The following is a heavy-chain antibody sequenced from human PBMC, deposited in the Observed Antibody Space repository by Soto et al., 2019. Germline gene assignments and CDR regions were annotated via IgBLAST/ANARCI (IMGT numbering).Heavy chain of an antibody. J-gene: IGHJ6*03. CDR1: GFTFSSYA. CDR3: AKHVQILYYYYYMDV. CDR2: ISGSGGST. V-gene: IGHV3-23*01. Sequence: GWSLRLSCAASGFTFSSYAMSWVRQAPGKGLEWVSAISGSGGSTYYADSVKGRFTISRDNSKNTLYLQMNSLRAEDTAVYYCAKHVQILYYYYYMDVWGKGTTVTV. D-gene: IGHD3-9*01.